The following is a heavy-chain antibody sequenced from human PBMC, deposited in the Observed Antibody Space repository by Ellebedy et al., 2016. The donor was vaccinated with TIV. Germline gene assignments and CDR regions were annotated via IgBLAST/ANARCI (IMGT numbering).Heavy chain of an antibody. V-gene: IGHV6-1*01. Sequence: SQTLSLTCAISGDSVPSNSAAWNWIRQSPSRGLEWLGRTYYRSKWLTDYAVSLKDRIDINPDTSKNQFSLQLTSVTHEDTAVYYCARDPSWCYSCLDVWGQGTTVIVSS. J-gene: IGHJ6*02. CDR2: TYYRSKWLT. CDR3: ARDPSWCYSCLDV. CDR1: GDSVPSNSAA. D-gene: IGHD2-8*01.